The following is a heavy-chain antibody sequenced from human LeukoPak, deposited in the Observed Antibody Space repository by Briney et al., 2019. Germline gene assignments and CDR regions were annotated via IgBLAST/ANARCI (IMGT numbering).Heavy chain of an antibody. CDR1: GFTFGDYA. V-gene: IGHV3-15*01. CDR3: TTVHDYGGNDY. CDR2: IKSKTDGGTT. D-gene: IGHD4-23*01. Sequence: KPGRSLRLSCTASGFTFGDYAMSWFRQAPWKGLEWVGRIKSKTDGGTTDYAAPVKGRFTISRDDSRNTLYLQMNSLKTEDTAVYYCTTVHDYGGNDYWGQGTLVTVSS. J-gene: IGHJ4*02.